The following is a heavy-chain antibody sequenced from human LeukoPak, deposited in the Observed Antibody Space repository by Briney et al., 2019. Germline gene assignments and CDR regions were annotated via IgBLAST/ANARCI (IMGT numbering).Heavy chain of an antibody. CDR2: IIPIFGTA. CDR3: ARGLVVGATSYYYYYYMDV. CDR1: GGTFSSYA. Sequence: SVKVSCKASGGTFSSYAISWVRQAPGQGLEWMGGIIPIFGTANYAQKFQGRVTITADESTSTAYMELSSLRSEDTAVYYCARGLVVGATSYYYYYYMDVWGKGTTVTVSS. J-gene: IGHJ6*03. D-gene: IGHD1-26*01. V-gene: IGHV1-69*13.